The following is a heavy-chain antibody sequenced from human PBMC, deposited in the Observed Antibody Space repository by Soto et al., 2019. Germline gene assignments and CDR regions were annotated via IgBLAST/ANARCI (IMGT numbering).Heavy chain of an antibody. CDR2: ISTYNGNT. D-gene: IGHD6-19*01. V-gene: IGHV1-18*04. Sequence: ASVKVSCKASGYTFTSYYMHWVRQTPGQGLEWMGWISTYNGNTNYTQRFQGRVTMTKDTSTSTAYIELGSLTSDETAVYYCGLGTRTFDLWGQGTLVTVSS. CDR3: GLGTRTFDL. CDR1: GYTFTSYY. J-gene: IGHJ4*02.